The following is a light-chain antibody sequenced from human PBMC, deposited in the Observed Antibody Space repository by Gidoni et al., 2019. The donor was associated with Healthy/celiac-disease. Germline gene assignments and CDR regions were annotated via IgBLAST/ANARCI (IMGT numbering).Light chain of an antibody. V-gene: IGKV3-15*01. CDR1: QSVSSN. CDR3: QQYNNWLRT. CDR2: GAS. J-gene: IGKJ4*01. Sequence: EIVMTQSPATLSVSPGERATLSCRASQSVSSNLAWYQQKPGQAPRLLIYGASTRATGIPARLCGSGSGTEFTLTISSLQSEYFAVYYCQQYNNWLRTFGGGTKVEIK.